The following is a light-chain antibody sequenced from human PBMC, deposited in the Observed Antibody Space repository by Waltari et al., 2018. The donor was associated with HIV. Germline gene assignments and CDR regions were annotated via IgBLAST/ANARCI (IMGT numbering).Light chain of an antibody. CDR2: KDT. CDR1: KLPGQY. Sequence: SYELTQPSSVSVSPGQTARITCSGDKLPGQYARWFQQRPGQAPVLLIYKDTERPSWISERFSGSSSGTTVTLTITGAQVEDEADYYCYSTSDDNVVFGGGTKLMVL. CDR3: YSTSDDNVV. J-gene: IGLJ2*01. V-gene: IGLV3-27*01.